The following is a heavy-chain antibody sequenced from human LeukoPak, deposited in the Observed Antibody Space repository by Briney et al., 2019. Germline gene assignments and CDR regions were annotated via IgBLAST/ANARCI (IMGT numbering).Heavy chain of an antibody. D-gene: IGHD1-26*01. CDR3: ASSYYTYYNYYMDV. CDR2: IYTSGST. CDR1: GGSISSYY. J-gene: IGHJ6*03. Sequence: PSETLSLTCTVSGGSISSYYWSWIRQPAGKGLEWIGRIYTSGSTNYNPSLKSRVTMSVDTSKNQFSLKVSSVTAADTAVYYCASSYYTYYNYYMDVWGRGTTVTVSS. V-gene: IGHV4-4*07.